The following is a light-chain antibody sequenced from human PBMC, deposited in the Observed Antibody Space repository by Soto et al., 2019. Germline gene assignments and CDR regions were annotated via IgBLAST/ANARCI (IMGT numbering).Light chain of an antibody. CDR2: EDN. V-gene: IGLV2-23*01. J-gene: IGLJ3*02. CDR3: CSFAPISTVV. Sequence: QSALTQPASVSGSPGQSITISCTGTSSDVGSYNLVSWYQQHPGKAPKLMIYEDNKRPSGVSNRFSGSKSGNTASLTISGLKAKDEAHYYCCSFAPISTVVFGGGTKVTVL. CDR1: SSDVGSYNL.